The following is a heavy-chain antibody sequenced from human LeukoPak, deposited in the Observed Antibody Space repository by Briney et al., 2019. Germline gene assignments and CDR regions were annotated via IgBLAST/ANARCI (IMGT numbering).Heavy chain of an antibody. CDR1: GGSIDGYY. J-gene: IGHJ4*02. CDR2: IHFSGIT. Sequence: KPSETLSLTCTVSGGSIDGYYWSWIRQPPGKGLDWIGYIHFSGITHYSPSLKSRITISLDMSKNQFSLKLRSVTAADTAIYYCARHGGGYFSFDDWGQGTLVTVSS. D-gene: IGHD5-24*01. CDR3: ARHGGGYFSFDD. V-gene: IGHV4-59*08.